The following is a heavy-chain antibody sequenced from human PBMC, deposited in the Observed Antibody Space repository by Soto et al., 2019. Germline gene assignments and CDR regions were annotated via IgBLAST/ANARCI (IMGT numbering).Heavy chain of an antibody. J-gene: IGHJ4*02. Sequence: QVQLQESGPGLVKPSQTLSLTCTVSGGSISSGGYYWSWIRQHPGKGLEWIGYIYYSGSTYYNPSLKIRFTIAVDTSKNQSSLKLSSGTAADTAVYCCARGKWASHKGYCIGGSCYHSSFGFLGQGTLVTVSS. CDR1: GGSISSGGYY. V-gene: IGHV4-31*03. CDR2: IYYSGST. D-gene: IGHD2-15*01. CDR3: ARGKWASHKGYCIGGSCYHSSFGF.